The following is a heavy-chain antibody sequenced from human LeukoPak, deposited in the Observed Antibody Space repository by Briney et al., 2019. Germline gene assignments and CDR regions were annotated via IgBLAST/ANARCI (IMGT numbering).Heavy chain of an antibody. Sequence: SQTLSLTCAISGDSVSSNSAACNWIRQSPSRGLEWLGRTYYRSKWYKEYPVSVKSRTTINPDTSKNQFSLQLNSVTPEDTAVYYCASLPSRWELSSYWGQGTLVTVSS. J-gene: IGHJ4*02. CDR1: GDSVSSNSAA. CDR2: TYYRSKWYK. CDR3: ASLPSRWELSSY. V-gene: IGHV6-1*01. D-gene: IGHD1-26*01.